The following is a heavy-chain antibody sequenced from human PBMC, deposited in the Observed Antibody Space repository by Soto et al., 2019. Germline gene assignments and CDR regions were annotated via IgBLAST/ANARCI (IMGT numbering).Heavy chain of an antibody. Sequence: GGPLRLSCAASGFTFSSYGMHWVRQAPGKGLEWVAVIWYDGSNKYYADSVKGRFTISRDNSKNTLYLQMNSLRAEDTAVYYCARDGIAVAGFDYWGQGTLVTVSS. CDR1: GFTFSSYG. V-gene: IGHV3-33*01. J-gene: IGHJ4*02. D-gene: IGHD6-19*01. CDR2: IWYDGSNK. CDR3: ARDGIAVAGFDY.